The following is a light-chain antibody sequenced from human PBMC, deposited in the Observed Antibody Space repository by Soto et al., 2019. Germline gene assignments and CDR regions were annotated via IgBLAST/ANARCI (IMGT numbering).Light chain of an antibody. CDR2: AAS. CDR1: HDIGNS. CDR3: QKYNGAPPLFT. Sequence: DIQMTQSPSSLSASVGDRVTITCRAGHDIGNSLAWYQQKPGQVPNPVIFAASTLQPGVPSRFSGSGSGTDFTLTINSLQPEDVATYYCQKYNGAPPLFTFGPGTKVDIK. J-gene: IGKJ3*01. V-gene: IGKV1-27*01.